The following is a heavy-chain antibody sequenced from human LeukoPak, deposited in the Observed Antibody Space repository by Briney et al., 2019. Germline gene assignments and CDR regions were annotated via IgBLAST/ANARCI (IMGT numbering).Heavy chain of an antibody. Sequence: GGSLRLSCTASGFTFGDYAMSWVRQAPGKGLEWVGFIRSKAYGGTTEYAASVKGRFTISRDDSKSIAYLQMNSLKTEDTAVYYCTRDLDYDSSGYYGQWGQGTLVTVSS. D-gene: IGHD3-22*01. J-gene: IGHJ4*02. CDR3: TRDLDYDSSGYYGQ. CDR2: IRSKAYGGTT. V-gene: IGHV3-49*04. CDR1: GFTFGDYA.